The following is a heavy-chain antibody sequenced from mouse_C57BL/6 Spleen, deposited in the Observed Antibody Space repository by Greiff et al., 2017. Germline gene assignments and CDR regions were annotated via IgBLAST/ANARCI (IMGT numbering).Heavy chain of an antibody. Sequence: VKLQESGAELVKPGASVKISCKASGYAFSSYWMNWVKQRPGKGLEWIGQIYPGDGDTNYNGKFKGKATLTADKSSSTAYMQLSSLTSEDSAVYFCARDYGRGYFDVWGTGTTVTVSS. CDR2: IYPGDGDT. CDR3: ARDYGRGYFDV. J-gene: IGHJ1*03. CDR1: GYAFSSYW. V-gene: IGHV1-80*01. D-gene: IGHD1-1*01.